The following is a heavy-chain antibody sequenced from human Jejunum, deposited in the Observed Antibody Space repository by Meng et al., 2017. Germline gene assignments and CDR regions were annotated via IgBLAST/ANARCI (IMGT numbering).Heavy chain of an antibody. D-gene: IGHD6-13*01. CDR1: GGSVSMGNYY. Sequence: QVQLQGSGPGLVMPSETLPLTCTGSGGSVSMGNYYWSWIRQPPGKGLEWIGYIYYSGSTNYNPSLKSRVTISVDTSKNQFSLKLSSVTAADTAVYYCARGGFFEAAAANLIDSWGQGTLVTVSS. V-gene: IGHV4-61*01. J-gene: IGHJ4*02. CDR3: ARGGFFEAAAANLIDS. CDR2: IYYSGST.